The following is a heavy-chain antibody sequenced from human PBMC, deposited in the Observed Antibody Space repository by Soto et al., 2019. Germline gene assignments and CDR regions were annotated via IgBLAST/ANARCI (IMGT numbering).Heavy chain of an antibody. CDR3: AKDPGWRYCSSTSCYTYYYGMDV. CDR1: GFTFSSYG. Sequence: PGGSLRLSCAASGFTFSSYGMHWVRQAPGKGLEWVAVISYDGSNKYYADSVKGRFTISRDNSKNTLYLQMNSLRAEDTAVYYCAKDPGWRYCSSTSCYTYYYGMDVWGQGTTVTV. V-gene: IGHV3-30*18. D-gene: IGHD2-2*02. J-gene: IGHJ6*02. CDR2: ISYDGSNK.